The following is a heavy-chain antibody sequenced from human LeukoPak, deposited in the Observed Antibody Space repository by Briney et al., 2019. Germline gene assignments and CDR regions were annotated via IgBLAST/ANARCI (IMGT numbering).Heavy chain of an antibody. D-gene: IGHD3-22*01. CDR3: ARDHAPRYYYDSSGYLAF. Sequence: PGGSLRLSCAASGFTVSNNYMRWVRQAPGKGLEWVSYISSSGSTIYYADSVKGRFTISRDNAKNSLYLQMNSLRAEDTAVYYCARDHAPRYYYDSSGYLAFWGQGTLVTVSS. V-gene: IGHV3-11*01. CDR2: ISSSGSTI. J-gene: IGHJ4*02. CDR1: GFTVSNNY.